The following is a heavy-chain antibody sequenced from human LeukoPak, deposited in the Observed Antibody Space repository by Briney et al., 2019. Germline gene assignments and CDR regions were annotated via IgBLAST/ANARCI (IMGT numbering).Heavy chain of an antibody. CDR2: IYYSGST. D-gene: IGHD6-13*01. CDR3: ARQSSSWYEINWFDP. Sequence: SETLSLTCTVSGGSISSYYWSWIRQPPGKGLEWIGYIYYSGSTNYNPALKSRVTISVDTSKKQFSLMLSSVTAADTAVYYCARQSSSWYEINWFDPWGQGTLVTVSS. V-gene: IGHV4-59*08. J-gene: IGHJ5*02. CDR1: GGSISSYY.